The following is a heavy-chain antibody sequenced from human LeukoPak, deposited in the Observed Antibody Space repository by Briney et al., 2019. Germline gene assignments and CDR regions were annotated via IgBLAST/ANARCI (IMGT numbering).Heavy chain of an antibody. V-gene: IGHV3-23*01. J-gene: IGHJ6*02. CDR2: ISGSGGST. Sequence: PGGSLRLSCAASGFTFSSYAMSWVRQAPGKGLEWVSAISGSGGSTYYADSVKGRFTISRDNSKNTLYLQMNSLRAGDTAVYYCARERQQLDYGMDVWGQGTTVTVSS. CDR1: GFTFSSYA. D-gene: IGHD6-13*01. CDR3: ARERQQLDYGMDV.